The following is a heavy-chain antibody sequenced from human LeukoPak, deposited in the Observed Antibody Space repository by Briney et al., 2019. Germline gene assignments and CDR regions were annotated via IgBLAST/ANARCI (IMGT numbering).Heavy chain of an antibody. J-gene: IGHJ4*02. CDR2: ISGSGGTT. CDR3: ARVRDISGHWGFLDY. Sequence: GGSLRLSCAASGFTFSSYVMNWVRQAPGKGLEWVSAISGSGGTTYYADSVKGRFTISRDNAKNTLYLQMNSLRAEDTAVFYCARVRDISGHWGFLDYWGQGTLVTVSS. CDR1: GFTFSSYV. D-gene: IGHD6-19*01. V-gene: IGHV3-23*01.